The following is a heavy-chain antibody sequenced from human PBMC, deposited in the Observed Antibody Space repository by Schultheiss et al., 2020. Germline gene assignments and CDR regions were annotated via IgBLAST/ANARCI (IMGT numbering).Heavy chain of an antibody. Sequence: SQTLSLTCTVSGGSISSSSYYWSWIRQPPGKGLEWIGYIYYSGGTNYNPSLKTRLAISVDTSNSQFSLELTSVTAADTAVYYCARGNSRHYYYYGMDVWGQGTTVTVCS. V-gene: IGHV4-61*01. CDR2: IYYSGGT. CDR3: ARGNSRHYYYYGMDV. D-gene: IGHD1-7*01. J-gene: IGHJ6*02. CDR1: GGSISSSSYY.